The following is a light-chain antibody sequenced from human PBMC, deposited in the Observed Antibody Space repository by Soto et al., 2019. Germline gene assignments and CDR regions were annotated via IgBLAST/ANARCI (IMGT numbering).Light chain of an antibody. CDR1: QPVRNDY. CDR2: GAS. V-gene: IGKV3-20*01. J-gene: IGKJ1*01. Sequence: EIVLTQSPGTLSLSPGESATLSCRASQPVRNDYLAWYQQKPGQAPRVLISGASTRVTGIPYRFSGSGSGADFTLTISRLEPEDFAVYYCQQYCTLPWTFGQGTKVEIK. CDR3: QQYCTLPWT.